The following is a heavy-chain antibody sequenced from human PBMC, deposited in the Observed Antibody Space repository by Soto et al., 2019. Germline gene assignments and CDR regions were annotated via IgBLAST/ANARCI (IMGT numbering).Heavy chain of an antibody. V-gene: IGHV3-30-3*01. CDR2: ISYDGNNK. CDR3: ARAGCDGGSCYTLVGLRYGMDV. J-gene: IGHJ6*02. CDR1: GFILSTYA. D-gene: IGHD2-15*01. Sequence: QVQLVESGGGVVQPGRSLRLSCAASGFILSTYAMYWVRQAPGKGLEWVAVISYDGNNKYYADSVKGRFTISRDNSKNPLYLQMNSLRAEDTAVYYGARAGCDGGSCYTLVGLRYGMDVWGQGTTVTVSS.